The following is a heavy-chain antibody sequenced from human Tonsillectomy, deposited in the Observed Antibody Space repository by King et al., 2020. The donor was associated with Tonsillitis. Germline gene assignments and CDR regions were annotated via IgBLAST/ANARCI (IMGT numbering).Heavy chain of an antibody. CDR3: ARYVSGSFDY. J-gene: IGHJ4*02. D-gene: IGHD1-26*01. CDR2: MYSSGPI. Sequence: QLQESGPGVVKPSETLSLTCTVSGGSISRSDRYWAWIRQPPGKGLGWIGYMYSSGPIFYNPSLKGRITISGGSSVNRFSLKLSPVTAADTAVYFCARYVSGSFDYWGQGALVTVSS. V-gene: IGHV4-39*01. CDR1: GGSISRSDRY.